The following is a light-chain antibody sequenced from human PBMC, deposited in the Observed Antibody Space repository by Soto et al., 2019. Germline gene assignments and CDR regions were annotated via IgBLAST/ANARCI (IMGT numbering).Light chain of an antibody. Sequence: EIVLTQSPGTLSLSPGERATLSCRASQSVSSSYLAWYQQKPGQAPRLLIYGASSRATGTPDRFSGSGAGTDFTLTISRLEPEDFAVYYCQQYGSSPITFGRGTRLEIK. CDR2: GAS. J-gene: IGKJ5*01. CDR3: QQYGSSPIT. CDR1: QSVSSSY. V-gene: IGKV3-20*01.